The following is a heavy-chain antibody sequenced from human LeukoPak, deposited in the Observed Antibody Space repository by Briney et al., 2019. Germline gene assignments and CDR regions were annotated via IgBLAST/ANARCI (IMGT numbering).Heavy chain of an antibody. Sequence: AGRSLRLSCAASGFTFSSYSMNWVRQAPGKGLEWVSSISSSSSYIYYADSVKGRFTISRDNAKNSLYLQMNSLRAEDTAVYYCARGELRYFDWLIGGYYFDYWGQGTLVTVSS. CDR3: ARGELRYFDWLIGGYYFDY. V-gene: IGHV3-21*01. J-gene: IGHJ4*02. CDR2: ISSSSSYI. CDR1: GFTFSSYS. D-gene: IGHD3-9*01.